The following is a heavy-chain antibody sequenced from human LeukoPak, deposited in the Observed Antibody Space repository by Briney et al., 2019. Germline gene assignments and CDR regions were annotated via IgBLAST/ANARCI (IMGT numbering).Heavy chain of an antibody. CDR3: AKTTSWYYFDY. D-gene: IGHD2-2*01. CDR2: LSSSGDTT. J-gene: IGHJ4*02. CDR1: GFTFTNYA. V-gene: IGHV3-23*01. Sequence: PGGSLRLSCAASGFTFTNYAMTWVRQAPGKGLEWVSVLSSSGDTTYYADSVKGRFTISRNNAENSLYLQMNDLRADDTAVYFCAKTTSWYYFDYWGQGTLVTVSS.